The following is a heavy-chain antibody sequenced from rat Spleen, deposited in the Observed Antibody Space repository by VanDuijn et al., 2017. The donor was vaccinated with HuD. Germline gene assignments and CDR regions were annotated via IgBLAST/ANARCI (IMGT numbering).Heavy chain of an antibody. CDR1: GFSLTSYN. CDR2: IWTGGNT. Sequence: QVQLKESGPGLVQPSQTLSLTCTVSGFSLTSYNVHWVRQSTGKGLEWLGLIWTGGNTGYNSALKSRLTFSRDTSKSQVFLKRNSLQTEDTATYYCAREGIGTTTDYWGQGVMVTVSS. CDR3: AREGIGTTTDY. J-gene: IGHJ2*01. D-gene: IGHD1-5*01. V-gene: IGHV2-30*01.